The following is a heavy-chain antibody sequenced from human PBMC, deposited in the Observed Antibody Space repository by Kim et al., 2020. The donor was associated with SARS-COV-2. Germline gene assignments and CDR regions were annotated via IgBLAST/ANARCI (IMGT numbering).Heavy chain of an antibody. CDR2: VFYRGST. V-gene: IGHV4-59*02. D-gene: IGHD6-25*01. Sequence: SETLSLTCSVSGASVSTYYWTWVRQPPGKGLEWIGCVFYRGSTNYNSSLKSRVTILVDTSKSQFSLNLTSVTAADTAVYYCARYLSSGHGFDIWGQGTLVTVSS. CDR1: GASVSTYY. CDR3: ARYLSSGHGFDI. J-gene: IGHJ3*02.